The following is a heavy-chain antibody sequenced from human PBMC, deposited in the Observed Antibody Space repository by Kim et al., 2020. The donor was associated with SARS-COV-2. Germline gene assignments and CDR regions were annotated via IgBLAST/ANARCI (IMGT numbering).Heavy chain of an antibody. V-gene: IGHV6-1*01. D-gene: IGHD4-17*01. CDR3: ARERDYGGNSADFDY. Sequence: VSVGSRITINPDTSKIQFSLQLNSVTPEDTAVYYCARERDYGGNSADFDYWGQGTLVTVSS. J-gene: IGHJ4*02.